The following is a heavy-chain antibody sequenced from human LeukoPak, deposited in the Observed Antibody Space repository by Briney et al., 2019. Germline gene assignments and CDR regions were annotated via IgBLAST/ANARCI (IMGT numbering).Heavy chain of an antibody. CDR2: IYYSGST. D-gene: IGHD5-12*01. CDR1: GFTFSTYW. CDR3: ARRNSGYNNFDY. J-gene: IGHJ4*02. V-gene: IGHV4-39*01. Sequence: GSLRLSCAASGFTFSTYWMIWVRQPPGKGLEWIGSIYYSGSTYYNPSLKSRVTLSVDTSKNQFSLKLSSVTAADTAIYYCARRNSGYNNFDYWGQGTLVTVSS.